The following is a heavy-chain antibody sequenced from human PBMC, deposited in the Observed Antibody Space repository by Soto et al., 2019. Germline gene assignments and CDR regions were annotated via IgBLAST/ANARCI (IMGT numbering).Heavy chain of an antibody. V-gene: IGHV1-58*01. CDR1: GFTFTSSA. Sequence: GASVKVSCKASGFTFTSSAVQWVRQARGQRLEWIGWIVVGSGNTNYAQKFQERVTITRDMSTSTAYMELSSLRSEDTAVYYCARDGFLSEQLLTDYWGQGTLVTVSS. CDR3: ARDGFLSEQLLTDY. CDR2: IVVGSGNT. D-gene: IGHD1-26*01. J-gene: IGHJ4*02.